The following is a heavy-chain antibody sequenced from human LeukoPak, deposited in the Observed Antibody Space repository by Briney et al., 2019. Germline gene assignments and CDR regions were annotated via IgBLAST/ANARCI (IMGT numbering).Heavy chain of an antibody. Sequence: GGSLRLSCAASGFTFSSYSMNWVRQAPGKGLEWFSSISSSSSYIYYADSVKGRFTISRDNAKNPLYLQMNSLRAEDTAVYYCARTIEEYCSGGSCYHYYFDYWGQGTLVTVSS. CDR2: ISSSSSYI. CDR3: ARTIEEYCSGGSCYHYYFDY. J-gene: IGHJ4*02. CDR1: GFTFSSYS. V-gene: IGHV3-21*01. D-gene: IGHD2-15*01.